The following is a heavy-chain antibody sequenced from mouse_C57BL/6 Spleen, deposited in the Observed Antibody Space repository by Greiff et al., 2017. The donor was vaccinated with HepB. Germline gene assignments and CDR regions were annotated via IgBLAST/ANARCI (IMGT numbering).Heavy chain of an antibody. D-gene: IGHD3-2*02. V-gene: IGHV1-64*01. J-gene: IGHJ3*01. CDR2: IHPNSGST. CDR3: AKTAHATPGWFAY. CDR1: GYTFTSYW. Sequence: VQLQQPGAELVKPGASVKLSCKASGYTFTSYWMHWVKQRPGQGLEWIGMIHPNSGSTNYNEKFKSKATLTVDKSSSTAYMQLSSLTSEDSAVYYCAKTAHATPGWFAYWGQGTLVTVSA.